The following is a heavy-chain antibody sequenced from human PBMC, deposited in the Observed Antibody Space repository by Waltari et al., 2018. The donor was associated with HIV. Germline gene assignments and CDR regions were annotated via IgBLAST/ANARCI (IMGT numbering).Heavy chain of an antibody. J-gene: IGHJ4*02. V-gene: IGHV3-48*03. D-gene: IGHD6-19*01. CDR3: ARESSSGWIY. Sequence: EVQLVESGGGLVQPGGSLRLPCAASGFTSSSYEMNWVRQAPGKGLEWVSYISSSGSTIYYADSVKGRFTISRDNAKNSLYLQMNSLRAEDTAVYYCARESSSGWIYWGQGTLVTVSS. CDR1: GFTSSSYE. CDR2: ISSSGSTI.